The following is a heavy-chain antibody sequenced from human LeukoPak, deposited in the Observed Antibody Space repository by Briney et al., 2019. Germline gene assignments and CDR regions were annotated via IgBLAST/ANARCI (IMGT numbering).Heavy chain of an antibody. Sequence: GGSLRLSCAASGFTFSSYGMHWVRQAPGKGLEWVAVISYDGSNKNYADSVKGRFTISRDSSKNTLYLQMNSLRAEDTAVYYCAREIELLDYWGQGTLVTVSS. CDR1: GFTFSSYG. D-gene: IGHD3-10*01. CDR2: ISYDGSNK. CDR3: AREIELLDY. V-gene: IGHV3-30*03. J-gene: IGHJ4*02.